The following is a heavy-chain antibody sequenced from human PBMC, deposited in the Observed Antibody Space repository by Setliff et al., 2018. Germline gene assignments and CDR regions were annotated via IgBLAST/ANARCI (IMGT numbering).Heavy chain of an antibody. V-gene: IGHV4-4*07. CDR1: GGSISSYY. J-gene: IGHJ6*03. CDR3: AREQWLDPPGYYYMDV. Sequence: SETLSLPCTVSGGSISSYYWSWIRQPAGKGLEWIGHIYIGGSANYNPSLKSRVTMSIDTSKNQFSLKLNSVTAADMAVYYCAREQWLDPPGYYYMDVWAKGTTVTVS. CDR2: IYIGGSA. D-gene: IGHD6-19*01.